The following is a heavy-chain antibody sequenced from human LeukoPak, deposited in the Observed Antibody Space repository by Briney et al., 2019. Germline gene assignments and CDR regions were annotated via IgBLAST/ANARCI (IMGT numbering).Heavy chain of an antibody. D-gene: IGHD1-26*01. CDR2: IYPRDGST. CDR3: ARSPGSGRRVDY. J-gene: IGHJ4*02. CDR1: GYTFTSNY. Sequence: GASVKVSCKASGYTFTSNYIHWVRQAPGQGLEWMGMIYPRDGSTSYAQKFQGRVTVTRDTSTSTVHMELSGLRSEDTAVYYCARSPGSGRRVDYWGQGTLVTVSS. V-gene: IGHV1-46*01.